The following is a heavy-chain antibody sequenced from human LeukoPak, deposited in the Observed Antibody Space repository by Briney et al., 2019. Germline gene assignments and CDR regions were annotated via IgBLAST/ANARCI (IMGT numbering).Heavy chain of an antibody. CDR3: ARVLVNYDILTGFYYYYGMDV. CDR2: IYYSGST. CDR1: GGSISSGDYY. V-gene: IGHV4-30-4*01. D-gene: IGHD3-9*01. J-gene: IGHJ6*02. Sequence: SQTLSLTCTVSGGSISSGDYYWSWIRQPPGKGLEWIGYIYYSGSTYYNPSLKSRVTISVDTSKNQFSLKLSPVTAADTAVYYCARVLVNYDILTGFYYYYGMDVWGQGTTVTVSS.